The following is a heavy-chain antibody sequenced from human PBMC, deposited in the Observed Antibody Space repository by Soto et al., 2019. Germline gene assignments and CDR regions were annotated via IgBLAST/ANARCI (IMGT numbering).Heavy chain of an antibody. D-gene: IGHD4-17*01. V-gene: IGHV4-34*01. CDR2: INHSGST. CDR1: GGSFSGHY. J-gene: IGHJ1*01. CDR3: ARGRIYGDYPFQH. Sequence: SETLSLTCAVYGGSFSGHYWSWIRQPPGKGLEWIGEINHSGSTNYNPSLRSRVTISVDTSKNQFSLKLSSVTAADTAVYYCARGRIYGDYPFQHWGQGTLVTVSS.